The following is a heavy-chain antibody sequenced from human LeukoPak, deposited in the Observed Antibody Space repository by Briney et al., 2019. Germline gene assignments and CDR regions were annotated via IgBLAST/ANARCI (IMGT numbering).Heavy chain of an antibody. CDR1: EFTFSNYW. V-gene: IGHV3-74*01. CDR2: IRYDGIVT. Sequence: GGSLRLSCVASEFTFSNYWIHWVRQPPGKGLVWVSRIRYDGIVTNYADSVKGRFTISRDIAKNTLYLQMNSLRAEDTGVYYCAKDHYWSIDYWGRGTLVTVSS. D-gene: IGHD3-3*01. CDR3: AKDHYWSIDY. J-gene: IGHJ4*02.